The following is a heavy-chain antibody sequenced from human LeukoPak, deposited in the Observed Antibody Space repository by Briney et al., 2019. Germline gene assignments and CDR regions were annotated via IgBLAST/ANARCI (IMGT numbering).Heavy chain of an antibody. V-gene: IGHV1-69*04. Sequence: SVKVSCKASGGTFSSYAISWVRQAPGQGLEWMGRIIPSLGIANYAQKFQGRVTITADKSTSTAYMELSSLRSEYTAVYYCARDTTYYYDSSRYYYFDYWGQGTLVTVSS. CDR2: IIPSLGIA. CDR3: ARDTTYYYDSSRYYYFDY. CDR1: GGTFSSYA. D-gene: IGHD3-22*01. J-gene: IGHJ4*02.